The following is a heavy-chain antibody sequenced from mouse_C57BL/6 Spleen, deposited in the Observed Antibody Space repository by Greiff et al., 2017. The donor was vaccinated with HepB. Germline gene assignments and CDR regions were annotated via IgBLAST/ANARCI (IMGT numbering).Heavy chain of an antibody. J-gene: IGHJ2*01. Sequence: QVQLRQSGAELARPGASVKLSCKASGYTFTSYGISWVKQRTGQGLEWIGEIYPRSGNTYYNEKFKGKATLTADKSSSTAYMELRSLTSEDSAVYFCAKKISRSSFFDYWGQGTTLTVSS. V-gene: IGHV1-81*01. CDR3: AKKISRSSFFDY. D-gene: IGHD1-1*01. CDR2: IYPRSGNT. CDR1: GYTFTSYG.